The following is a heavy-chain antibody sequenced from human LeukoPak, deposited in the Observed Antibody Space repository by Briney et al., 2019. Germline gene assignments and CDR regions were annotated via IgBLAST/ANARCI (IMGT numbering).Heavy chain of an antibody. V-gene: IGHV3-66*01. Sequence: PGGSLRLSCAASEFSVGSNYMTWVRQAPGKGLEWVSLIYSGGSTYYADSVKGRFTISRDNSKNTVYLQMDSLRPEDTAMYYCAKERTRVTGGWTWGQGTLVTVSS. D-gene: IGHD2-21*02. CDR1: EFSVGSNY. J-gene: IGHJ5*02. CDR2: IYSGGST. CDR3: AKERTRVTGGWT.